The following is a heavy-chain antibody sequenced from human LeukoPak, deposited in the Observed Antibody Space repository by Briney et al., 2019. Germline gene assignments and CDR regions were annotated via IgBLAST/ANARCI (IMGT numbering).Heavy chain of an antibody. CDR2: IYTSGST. V-gene: IGHV4-4*09. Sequence: SETLSLTCTVSGVSISSYYWSWLRQPPGKGLEWIGYIYTSGSTNYNPSLKSRVTISVDTSKNQFSLKLSSVTAADTAVYYCARHEGGYDSNFDYWGQGTLVTVSS. J-gene: IGHJ4*02. CDR1: GVSISSYY. D-gene: IGHD5-12*01. CDR3: ARHEGGYDSNFDY.